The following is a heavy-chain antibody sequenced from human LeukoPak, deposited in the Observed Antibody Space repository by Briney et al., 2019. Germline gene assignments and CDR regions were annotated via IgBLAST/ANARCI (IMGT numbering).Heavy chain of an antibody. CDR3: ARGGDFWSGPPGLEDY. CDR2: ISGSGGSK. J-gene: IGHJ4*02. CDR1: GFTFSSYA. Sequence: GGSLRLSCAASGFTFSSYAMRWVRQAPGKGLEWVSVISGSGGSKYYAASVKGRFTISRDNSKNSLYLQMNSLRSEDTAGYYCARGGDFWSGPPGLEDYWGQGTLVTVSS. D-gene: IGHD3-3*01. V-gene: IGHV3-23*01.